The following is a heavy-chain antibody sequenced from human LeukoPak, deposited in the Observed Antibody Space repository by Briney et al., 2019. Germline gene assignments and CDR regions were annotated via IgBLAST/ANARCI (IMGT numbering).Heavy chain of an antibody. J-gene: IGHJ4*02. D-gene: IGHD2-8*01. CDR2: INHSGGT. V-gene: IGHV4-34*01. CDR3: ARGPVWPDS. CDR1: GGSFSGYY. Sequence: SETLSLTCAVYGGSFSGYYWSWIRQPPGKGLEWIGEINHSGGTNYNPSLKSRVTIAVDTSKNQFSLKLSAVTAADTAVYYCARGPVWPDSWGQGTLVTVSS.